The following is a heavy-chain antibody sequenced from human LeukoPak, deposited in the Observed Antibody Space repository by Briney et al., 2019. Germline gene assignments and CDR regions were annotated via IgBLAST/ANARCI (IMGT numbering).Heavy chain of an antibody. D-gene: IGHD3-10*01. Sequence: GGSLRLSCAASGFTFNTYEMNWVRQAPGKGLEWVANIKQDGSEKFYVDSVKGRFTISRDNAKSSLYLQMNSLRAEDTAVYFCVRESVYGSRSYYSYWGQGTLVTVSS. CDR1: GFTFNTYE. V-gene: IGHV3-7*04. J-gene: IGHJ4*02. CDR2: IKQDGSEK. CDR3: VRESVYGSRSYYSY.